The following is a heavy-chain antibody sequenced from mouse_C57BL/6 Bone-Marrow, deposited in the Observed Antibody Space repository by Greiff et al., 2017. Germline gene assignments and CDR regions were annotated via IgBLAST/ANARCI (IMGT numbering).Heavy chain of an antibody. CDR2: IVPNSGGT. CDR3: ARSPITTGVPGEY. CDR1: GYTFTSYW. J-gene: IGHJ2*01. Sequence: VQLQQPGAELVKPGASVKLSCKASGYTFTSYWTHWVKQRPGRGLEWIGRIVPNSGGTKYNEKFKSKATLTVDKPSSTACMQLSSLTSEDSAVYYCARSPITTGVPGEYWGQGTTLAGSS. V-gene: IGHV1-72*01. D-gene: IGHD1-1*01.